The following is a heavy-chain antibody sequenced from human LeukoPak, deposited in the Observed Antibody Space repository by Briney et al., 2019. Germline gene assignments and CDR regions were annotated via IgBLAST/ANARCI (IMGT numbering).Heavy chain of an antibody. CDR3: ARHITVTYDAFDL. J-gene: IGHJ3*01. V-gene: IGHV4-38-2*02. CDR1: GYSISSGYY. D-gene: IGHD6-19*01. CDR2: IYHSGST. Sequence: SETLSLTCTVSGYSISSGYYWGWIRQPPGKGLEWIGSIYHSGSTYYNPSLKSRVTISVDTSKNQFSLKLSSVTAADTTVYYCARHITVTYDAFDLWGRGTMVTVSS.